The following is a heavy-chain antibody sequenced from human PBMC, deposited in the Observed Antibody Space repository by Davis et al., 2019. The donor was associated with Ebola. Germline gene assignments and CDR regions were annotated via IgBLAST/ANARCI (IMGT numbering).Heavy chain of an antibody. CDR1: GGSISSSSYY. J-gene: IGHJ6*02. D-gene: IGHD3-10*01. V-gene: IGHV4-39*01. CDR2: IYSSGST. Sequence: SETLSLTCTVSGGSISSSSYYWGWIRQPPGKGLEWIGNIYSSGSTYYNPSLKSRVTISVDTSKNQFPLKLSSVTAADTAMYYCARGHNYGSMVYGMDVWGQGTTVTVSS. CDR3: ARGHNYGSMVYGMDV.